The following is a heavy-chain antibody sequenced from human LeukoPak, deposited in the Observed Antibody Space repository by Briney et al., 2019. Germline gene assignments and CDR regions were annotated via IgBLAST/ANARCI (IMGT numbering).Heavy chain of an antibody. V-gene: IGHV4-34*01. CDR3: ARVLEGSSGQHWYFDL. Sequence: SETLSLTCAVYGGSFSGYYWSWIRQPPGKGLEWIGEINHSGSTNYNPSLKSRVTISVDTSKNQFSLKLSSVTAADTAVYYCARVLEGSSGQHWYFDLWGRGTLVSVSS. CDR2: INHSGST. D-gene: IGHD6-19*01. CDR1: GGSFSGYY. J-gene: IGHJ2*01.